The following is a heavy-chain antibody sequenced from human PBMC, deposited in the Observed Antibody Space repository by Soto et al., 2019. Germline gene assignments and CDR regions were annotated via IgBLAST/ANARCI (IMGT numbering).Heavy chain of an antibody. CDR1: GGSISGHY. D-gene: IGHD3-16*01. CDR2: IYYSGST. J-gene: IGHJ6*03. V-gene: IGHV4-59*08. CDR3: ARGPYYDLIWNYYYMDV. Sequence: QVQLLESGPGLVKPSETLSLTCNVSGGSISGHYWSWVRQTPGKGLEWIGYIYYSGSTNYSPSLKSRVTISVDTSKNQFSLRLTSVIAADTAVYYCARGPYYDLIWNYYYMDVWGKGTTVTVSS.